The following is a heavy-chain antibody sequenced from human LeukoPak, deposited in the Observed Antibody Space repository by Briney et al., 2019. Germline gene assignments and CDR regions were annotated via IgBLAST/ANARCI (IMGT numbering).Heavy chain of an antibody. Sequence: PSETLSLTCTVSGGSISSYYWSWIRQPPGKGLEWIGSIYYSGSTYYNPSLKSRVTISVATSKNQFSLKLSSVTAADTAVYYCARQPRLYDYYYGMDVWGQGTTVTVSS. V-gene: IGHV4-39*01. CDR2: IYYSGST. D-gene: IGHD3-16*01. CDR3: ARQPRLYDYYYGMDV. CDR1: GGSISSYY. J-gene: IGHJ6*02.